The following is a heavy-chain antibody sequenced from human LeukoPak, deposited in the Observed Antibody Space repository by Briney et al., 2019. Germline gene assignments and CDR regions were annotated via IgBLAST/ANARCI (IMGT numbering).Heavy chain of an antibody. J-gene: IGHJ1*01. V-gene: IGHV4-39*02. CDR3: ARLAGLGRWLQFTH. Sequence: SETLSLTCSVSGASISTSKSYWAWVRQPPEKGLEWIVTVYYGKSTYYKPSLKSRVSISFYTTKNHFSLTLASVPAADTAVYYCARLAGLGRWLQFTHWGQGILVTVSS. CDR1: GASISTSKSY. D-gene: IGHD5-24*01. CDR2: VYYGKST.